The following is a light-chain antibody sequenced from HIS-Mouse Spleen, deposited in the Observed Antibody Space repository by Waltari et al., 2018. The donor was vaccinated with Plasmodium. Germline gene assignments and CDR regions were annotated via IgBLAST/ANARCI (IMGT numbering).Light chain of an antibody. CDR2: QDS. CDR1: KLGQKY. V-gene: IGLV3-1*01. CDR3: QAWDSSTVV. Sequence: SYELPPPPSVSVSPGQPASIPSPGDKLGQKYACWYQQKPGQSPVLVIYQDSKRPSGIPERFSGSNSGNTATLTISGTQAMDEADYYCQAWDSSTVVFGGGTKLTVL. J-gene: IGLJ2*01.